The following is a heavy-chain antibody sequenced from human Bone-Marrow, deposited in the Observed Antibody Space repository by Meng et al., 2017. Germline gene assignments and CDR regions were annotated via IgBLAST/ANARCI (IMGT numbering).Heavy chain of an antibody. J-gene: IGHJ6*02. D-gene: IGHD3-10*01. CDR3: ATYPYYYGSGPNQGFYYYGMDV. CDR2: INPSGGST. V-gene: IGHV1-46*01. CDR1: GYTFTSYY. Sequence: ASVKVSCKASGYTFTSYYMHWVRQAPGQGLEWMGIINPSGGSTSYAQKFQGRVTVTSDTSTSTAYMELRSLRSDDTAVYYCATYPYYYGSGPNQGFYYYGMDVWGQGTTVTVSS.